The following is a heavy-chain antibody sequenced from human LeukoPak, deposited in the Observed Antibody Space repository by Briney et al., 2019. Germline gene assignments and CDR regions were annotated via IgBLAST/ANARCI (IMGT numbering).Heavy chain of an antibody. V-gene: IGHV3-48*03. CDR3: AKHGYCSGISCFFDF. Sequence: RGSLRLSCAASGFTFSSFEMNWVRQAPGKGLEWVSYISGGGETVYYTDSVKGRFTISRDNAKNSLYLQMNSLRAEDTALYYCAKHGYCSGISCFFDFWGQGTLVTASS. D-gene: IGHD2-2*03. CDR1: GFTFSSFE. J-gene: IGHJ4*02. CDR2: ISGGGETV.